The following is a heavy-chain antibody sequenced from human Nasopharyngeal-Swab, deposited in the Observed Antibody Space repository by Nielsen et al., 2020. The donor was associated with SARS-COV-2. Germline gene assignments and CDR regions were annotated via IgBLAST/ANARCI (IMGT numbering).Heavy chain of an antibody. V-gene: IGHV1-2*06. CDR3: ARDDGDVPGITGSGPPGGC. CDR2: INPNSGDT. D-gene: IGHD6-13*01. J-gene: IGHJ4*02. Sequence: ASVKVSCKASGYTFTDYYMHWVRQAPGQGLEWMGRINPNSGDTNYAQKFQGRVTVTRDTSINTAYMELSSLRSDDTAVYYCARDDGDVPGITGSGPPGGCWGQGTLVTVSS. CDR1: GYTFTDYY.